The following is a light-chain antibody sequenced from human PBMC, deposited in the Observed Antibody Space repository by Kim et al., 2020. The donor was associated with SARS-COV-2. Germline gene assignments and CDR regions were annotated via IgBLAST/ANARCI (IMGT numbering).Light chain of an antibody. CDR2: QNV. Sequence: VSQAQTASISCSGDEVGEKYVSWYQLKPGQSPLLIIDQNVKRASGIPERCSGSNYGNTATMTSSGTQAMDEADYYCQAWDRSSVVFGGGTKVTVL. J-gene: IGLJ2*01. CDR1: EVGEKY. V-gene: IGLV3-1*01. CDR3: QAWDRSSVV.